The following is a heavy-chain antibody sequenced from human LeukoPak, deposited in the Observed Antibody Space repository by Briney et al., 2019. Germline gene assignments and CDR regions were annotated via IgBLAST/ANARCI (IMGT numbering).Heavy chain of an antibody. CDR2: INPSGGST. Sequence: ASVKVSCKVSGYSLSELTLHWVRLAPGKGLEWMGIINPSGGSTSYAQKFQGRVTMTRDTSTSTVYMELSSLRSEDTAVYYCARGLTTMVRGVSAGGAFDIWGQGTMVTVSS. CDR1: GYSLSELT. V-gene: IGHV1-46*01. D-gene: IGHD3-10*01. CDR3: ARGLTTMVRGVSAGGAFDI. J-gene: IGHJ3*02.